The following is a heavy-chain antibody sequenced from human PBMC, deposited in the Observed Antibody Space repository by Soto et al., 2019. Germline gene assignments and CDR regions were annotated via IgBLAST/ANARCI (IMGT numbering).Heavy chain of an antibody. D-gene: IGHD3-10*01. CDR2: ISYDGSNK. Sequence: PGGSLRLSCAASGFTFSSYGMHWVRQAPGKGLEWVAVISYDGSNKYYADSVKGRFTISRDNSKNTLYLQMNSLRAEDTAVYYCANDLGEFPFVMDVWGQGTTVTVSS. J-gene: IGHJ6*02. V-gene: IGHV3-30*18. CDR1: GFTFSSYG. CDR3: ANDLGEFPFVMDV.